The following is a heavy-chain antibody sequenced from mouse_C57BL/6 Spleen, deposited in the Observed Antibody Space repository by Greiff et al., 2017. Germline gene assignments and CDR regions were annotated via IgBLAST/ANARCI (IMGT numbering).Heavy chain of an antibody. CDR2: ISSGGDYI. V-gene: IGHV5-9-1*02. CDR1: GFTFSSYA. Sequence: EVKVVESGEGLVKPGGSLKLSCAASGFTFSSYAMSWVRQTPEKRLEWVAYISSGGDYIYYADTVKGRFTISRDNARNTLYLQMSSLKSEDTAMYYCTRDLGGYYGYFDYWGQGTLVTVSA. CDR3: TRDLGGYYGYFDY. D-gene: IGHD1-2*01. J-gene: IGHJ3*01.